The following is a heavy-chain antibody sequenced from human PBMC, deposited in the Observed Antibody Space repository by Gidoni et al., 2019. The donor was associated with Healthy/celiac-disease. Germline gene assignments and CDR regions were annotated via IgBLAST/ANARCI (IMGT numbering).Heavy chain of an antibody. Sequence: EVRLVGCGGGLVTQGGSFGLSWAAYGLIFSNAWMSWVRQAPGKGLEWVGRIKSKTDGGTTDYAAPVKGRFTISRDDSKNTLYLQMNSLKTEDTAVYYCTTTPAVAYYFDYWGQGTLVTVSS. CDR3: TTTPAVAYYFDY. V-gene: IGHV3-15*01. CDR2: IKSKTDGGTT. CDR1: GLIFSNAW. D-gene: IGHD2-15*01. J-gene: IGHJ4*02.